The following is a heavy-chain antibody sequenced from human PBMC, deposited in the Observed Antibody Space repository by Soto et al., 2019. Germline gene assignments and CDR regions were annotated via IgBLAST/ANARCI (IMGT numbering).Heavy chain of an antibody. CDR2: VSHTGST. V-gene: IGHV4-59*01. CDR1: GGSISDSY. D-gene: IGHD1-20*01. CDR3: ARLTGTSVLDTFDI. J-gene: IGHJ3*02. Sequence: PSETLSLTCTVSGGSISDSYWSRIRQSSGKGLDWIGYVSHTGSTSDNPSLRGRVSISLDPSKNQFSLTLSSVTAADTAVYYCARLTGTSVLDTFDIWGRGTKVTVSS.